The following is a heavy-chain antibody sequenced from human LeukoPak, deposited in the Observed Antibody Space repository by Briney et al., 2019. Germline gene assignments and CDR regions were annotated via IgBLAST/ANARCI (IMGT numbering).Heavy chain of an antibody. Sequence: PSETLSLTCTVSGGSISSYYWSWIRQPPGKGLEWIGYIYYTGSTNYNPSLTSRVNISVDTSKSQFSLNLTSVTAADTAVYYCARWGSIAVARFDYWGQGTLVTVSS. CDR3: ARWGSIAVARFDY. CDR2: IYYTGST. V-gene: IGHV4-59*01. J-gene: IGHJ4*02. CDR1: GGSISSYY. D-gene: IGHD6-19*01.